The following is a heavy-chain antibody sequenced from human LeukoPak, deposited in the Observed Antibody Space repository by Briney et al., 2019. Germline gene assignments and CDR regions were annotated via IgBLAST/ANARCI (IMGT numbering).Heavy chain of an antibody. CDR2: IYPGDSDT. CDR3: ARRRYYDSSGYSIFDY. CDR1: GYIFTSYW. Sequence: GESLKISCKGSGYIFTSYWIGWVRQMPGKGLEWMGIIYPGDSDTRYSPSFQGQVTISADKSISTAYLQWSSLKASDTAMYYCARRRYYDSSGYSIFDYWGQGTLVTVSS. V-gene: IGHV5-51*01. J-gene: IGHJ4*02. D-gene: IGHD3-22*01.